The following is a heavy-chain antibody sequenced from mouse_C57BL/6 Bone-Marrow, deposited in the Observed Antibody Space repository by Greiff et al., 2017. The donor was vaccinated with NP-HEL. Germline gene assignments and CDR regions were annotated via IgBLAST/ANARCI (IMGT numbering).Heavy chain of an antibody. J-gene: IGHJ2*01. CDR1: GYTFTSYG. Sequence: QVQLKQSGAELVRPGASVKLSCKASGYTFTSYGISWVKQRTGQGLEWIGEIYPRSGNTYYNEKFKGKATLTADKSSSTAYMELRSLTSEDSAVYFCARSSAQARGFDYWGQGTTLTVSS. CDR2: IYPRSGNT. V-gene: IGHV1-81*01. D-gene: IGHD3-2*02. CDR3: ARSSAQARGFDY.